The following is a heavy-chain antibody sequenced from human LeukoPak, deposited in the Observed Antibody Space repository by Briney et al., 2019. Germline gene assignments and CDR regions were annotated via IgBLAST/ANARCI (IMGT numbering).Heavy chain of an antibody. J-gene: IGHJ5*02. CDR2: IKQDGSEK. V-gene: IGHV3-7*01. D-gene: IGHD5-12*01. CDR3: ARDRGPRRYSGYECWFDP. Sequence: PGGSLRLSCAASGFTFSSYWMSWVRQAPGKGLEWVANIKQDGSEKYYVDSVKGRFTISRDNAKNSLYLQMNSLRAEDTAVYYCARDRGPRRYSGYECWFDPWGQGTLVTVSS. CDR1: GFTFSSYW.